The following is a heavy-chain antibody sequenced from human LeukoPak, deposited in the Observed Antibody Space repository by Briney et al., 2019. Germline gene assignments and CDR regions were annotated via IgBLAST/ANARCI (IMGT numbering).Heavy chain of an antibody. Sequence: SVKVSCKASGGTFSSYAISWVRQAPGQGLEWMGRIIPILGIANYAQKFQGRVTITADKSTSTAYMEPSSLRSEDTAVYYCARDIGYCSGGSCRTFGYWGQGTLVTVSS. CDR3: ARDIGYCSGGSCRTFGY. CDR1: GGTFSSYA. D-gene: IGHD2-15*01. CDR2: IIPILGIA. J-gene: IGHJ4*02. V-gene: IGHV1-69*04.